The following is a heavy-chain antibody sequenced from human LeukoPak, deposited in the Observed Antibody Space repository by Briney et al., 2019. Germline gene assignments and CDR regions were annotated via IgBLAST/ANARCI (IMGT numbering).Heavy chain of an antibody. CDR3: AREEHDYVWGSYRYYYYYGIDV. CDR2: ISFDGSNE. CDR1: GFTFSSYG. Sequence: PGGSLRPSCAASGFTFSSYGMHWVRQSPGRGLEWVSFISFDGSNEFYADSLKGRFTISRDNSKDTLYLQMDSLRAEDTALYYCAREEHDYVWGSYRYYYYYGIDVWGQGTTVTVSS. J-gene: IGHJ6*02. V-gene: IGHV3-30*03. D-gene: IGHD3-16*02.